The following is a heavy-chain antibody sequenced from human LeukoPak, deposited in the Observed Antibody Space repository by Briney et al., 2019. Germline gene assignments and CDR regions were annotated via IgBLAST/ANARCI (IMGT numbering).Heavy chain of an antibody. Sequence: GASVKVSCKASGGTFSSYAISWVRQAPGQGLEWMGGIIPIFGTANYAQKFQGRVTITADKSTSTAYMELSSLRSEDTAVYYCARGGDSSGYYDAFDIWGQGTMVTVSS. D-gene: IGHD3-22*01. CDR2: IIPIFGTA. CDR1: GGTFSSYA. V-gene: IGHV1-69*06. CDR3: ARGGDSSGYYDAFDI. J-gene: IGHJ3*02.